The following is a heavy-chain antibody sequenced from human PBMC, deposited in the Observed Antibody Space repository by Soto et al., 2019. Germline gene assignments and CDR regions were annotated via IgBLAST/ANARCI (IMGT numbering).Heavy chain of an antibody. CDR2: IYYSGST. Sequence: QVQLQESGPGLVKPSETLSLTCTVSGGSISSYYWSWIRQPPGKGLEWIGYIYYSGSTNYNPSLKSRVPISVDTSKNQFSMRLSSVTAADTAVYYCARCNWYFDLWGRGTLVTVSS. J-gene: IGHJ2*01. V-gene: IGHV4-59*08. CDR1: GGSISSYY. CDR3: ARCNWYFDL.